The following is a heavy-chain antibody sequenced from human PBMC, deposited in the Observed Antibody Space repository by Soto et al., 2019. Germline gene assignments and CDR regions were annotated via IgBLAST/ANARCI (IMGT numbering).Heavy chain of an antibody. CDR1: RVPVWVSS. CDR3: ARGVSGTPGFDP. D-gene: IGHD6-13*01. Sequence: GVSLRLGFAACRVPVWVSSMSWVRTAPGRGLEWVSGVSGSAGTTYYADSVKGHVTISADKSISTAYLQWSSLKASDTAMYYCARGVSGTPGFDPWGQGSLVTVSS. CDR2: VSGSAGTT. J-gene: IGHJ5*02. V-gene: IGHV3-23*01.